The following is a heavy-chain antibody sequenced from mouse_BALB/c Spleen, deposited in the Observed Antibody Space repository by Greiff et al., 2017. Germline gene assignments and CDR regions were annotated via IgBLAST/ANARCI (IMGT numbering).Heavy chain of an antibody. V-gene: IGHV2-6-7*01. CDR3: ARRGYYDYGYAMDY. J-gene: IGHJ4*01. D-gene: IGHD2-4*01. Sequence: VNVVESGPGLVAPSQSLSITCTVSGFSLTGYGVNWVRQPPGKGLEWLGMIWGDGSTDYNSALKSRLSISKDNSKSQVFLKMNSLQTDDTARYYCARRGYYDYGYAMDYWGQGTSVTVSS. CDR1: GFSLTGYG. CDR2: IWGDGST.